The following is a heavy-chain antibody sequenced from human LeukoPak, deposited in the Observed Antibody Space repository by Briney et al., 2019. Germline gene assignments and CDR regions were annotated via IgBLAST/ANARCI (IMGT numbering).Heavy chain of an antibody. CDR1: GFTFSSYW. D-gene: IGHD6-25*01. Sequence: GGSLRLSCAASGFTFSSYWMHWVRQAPGKGLVWVSRINSDGSSTSYADSVKGRFTISRDNAKNTLYQQMNSLRAEDTAVYYCARRSAAKDAFDIWGQGTMVTVSS. V-gene: IGHV3-74*01. CDR3: ARRSAAKDAFDI. J-gene: IGHJ3*02. CDR2: INSDGSST.